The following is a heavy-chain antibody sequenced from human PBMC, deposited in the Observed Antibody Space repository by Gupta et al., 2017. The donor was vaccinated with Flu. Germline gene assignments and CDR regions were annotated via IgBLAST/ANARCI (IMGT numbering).Heavy chain of an antibody. CDR2: IWYDGSNK. D-gene: IGHD2-15*01. V-gene: IGHV3-33*01. CDR3: ARESTGWGMDV. J-gene: IGHJ6*02. Sequence: VRQAPGKGLEWVAVIWYDGSNKYYADSVKGRFTISRDNSKNTLYLQMNSLRAEDTAVYYCARESTGWGMDVWGQGTTVTVSS.